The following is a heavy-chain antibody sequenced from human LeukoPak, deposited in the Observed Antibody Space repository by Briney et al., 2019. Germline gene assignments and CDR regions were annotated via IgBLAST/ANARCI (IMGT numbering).Heavy chain of an antibody. CDR2: IIDNGDTT. V-gene: IGHV3-23*01. J-gene: IGHJ6*03. CDR1: GFNFNRYA. D-gene: IGHD3-16*01. Sequence: GGSLRLSCAASGFNFNRYAMSWVRQAPGQGLDWVSGIIDNGDTTYHANYVKGRFTVSRDNSKNTLYLQMHSLRAEDTAVYYCAKLGGQEIYNYYVGVWGKGTTVAVSS. CDR3: AKLGGQEIYNYYVGV.